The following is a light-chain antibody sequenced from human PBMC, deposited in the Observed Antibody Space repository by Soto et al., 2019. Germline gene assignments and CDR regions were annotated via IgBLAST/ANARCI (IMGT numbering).Light chain of an antibody. J-gene: IGKJ1*01. CDR2: RAS. CDR3: QQYNSYSRT. Sequence: DIQPTQSPSTLSASVGDRVTITCRASQSISTWLAWYQQKPGKAPYLLIYRASSLESGVPSRFSGSGSGTEFTLTISSLQPDDFATYYCQQYNSYSRTFGQGTKVDIK. V-gene: IGKV1-5*03. CDR1: QSISTW.